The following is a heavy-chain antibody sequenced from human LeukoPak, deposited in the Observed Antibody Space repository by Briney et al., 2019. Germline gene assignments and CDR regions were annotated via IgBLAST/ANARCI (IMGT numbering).Heavy chain of an antibody. CDR3: AREYMIVSGAFDI. V-gene: IGHV1-2*02. J-gene: IGHJ3*02. D-gene: IGHD3-22*01. CDR2: INPNSGGT. Sequence: ASVKVSCKASGYTFTGYYMHWVRQAPGQGLEWMGWINPNSGGTNYAQKFQGRVTMTRDTSISTAYMELSRLRSDDTAVYYCAREYMIVSGAFDIWGQGTMVTVSS. CDR1: GYTFTGYY.